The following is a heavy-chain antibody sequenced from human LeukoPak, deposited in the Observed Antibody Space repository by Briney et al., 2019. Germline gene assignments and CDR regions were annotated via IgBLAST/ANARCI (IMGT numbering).Heavy chain of an antibody. CDR3: ARAKNGIPFDY. D-gene: IGHD2-21*01. V-gene: IGHV1-8*03. Sequence: ASVKVSCKASGYTFTGYYMHWVRQAPGQGLEWMGWMNPNSGNTGYAQKFQGRVTITRNTSISTAYMELSSLRSEDTAVYYCARAKNGIPFDYWGQGTLVTVSS. J-gene: IGHJ4*02. CDR2: MNPNSGNT. CDR1: GYTFTGYY.